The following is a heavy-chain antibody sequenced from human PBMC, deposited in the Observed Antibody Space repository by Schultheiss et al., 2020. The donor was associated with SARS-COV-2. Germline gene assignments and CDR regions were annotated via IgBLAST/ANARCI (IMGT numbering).Heavy chain of an antibody. CDR3: ARVPLGVAARPGYYYYMDV. Sequence: SETLSLTCTVSGGSISSGGYYWSWIRQHPGKGLEWIGYIYYSGSTKHNPSLKSRVTISVDTSKNQFSLKLSSVTAADTAVYYCARVPLGVAARPGYYYYMDVWGKGTTVTVSS. CDR1: GGSISSGGYY. CDR2: IYYSGST. D-gene: IGHD6-6*01. V-gene: IGHV4-61*08. J-gene: IGHJ6*03.